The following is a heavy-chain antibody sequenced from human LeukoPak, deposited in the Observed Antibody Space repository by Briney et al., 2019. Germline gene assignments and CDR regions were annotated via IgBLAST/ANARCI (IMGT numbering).Heavy chain of an antibody. Sequence: ASVKVSCKASRYTFTSYDINWVRQATGQGLEWMGWMNPNSGNTGYAQKFQGRVTMTRNTSISTAYMELSSLRSEDTAVYYCARASYYYDSSGPSGAFDIWGQGTMVTVSS. CDR1: RYTFTSYD. V-gene: IGHV1-8*01. J-gene: IGHJ3*02. CDR2: MNPNSGNT. D-gene: IGHD3-22*01. CDR3: ARASYYYDSSGPSGAFDI.